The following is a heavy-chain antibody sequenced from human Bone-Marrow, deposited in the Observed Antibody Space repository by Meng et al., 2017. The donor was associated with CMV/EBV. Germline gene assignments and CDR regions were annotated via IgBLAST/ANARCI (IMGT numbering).Heavy chain of an antibody. V-gene: IGHV4-59*02. Sequence: SETLSLTCAVSGGSVISYYWSWIRQTPGEGLEWIGYIYFTGTTDFNPSLKSRVTMSVDTTKDQISLKLSSVTTADTAIYYCARAGYYYGSGTYVPRDAFGIWGQGTLVTVSS. CDR2: IYFTGTT. J-gene: IGHJ3*02. CDR3: ARAGYYYGSGTYVPRDAFGI. CDR1: GGSVISYY. D-gene: IGHD3-10*01.